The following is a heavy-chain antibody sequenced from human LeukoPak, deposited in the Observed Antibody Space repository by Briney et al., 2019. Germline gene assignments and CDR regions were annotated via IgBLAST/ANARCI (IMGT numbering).Heavy chain of an antibody. CDR2: IIPILGIA. D-gene: IGHD2-15*01. Sequence: ASGKVSCKASGGTFSSYAISWVRQAPGQGLEWMGRIIPILGIADYAQKFQGRVTITADKSTSTAYMELSSLRSEDTAVYYCARVGYEHAFDIWGQGTMVTVSS. CDR3: ARVGYEHAFDI. V-gene: IGHV1-69*04. J-gene: IGHJ3*02. CDR1: GGTFSSYA.